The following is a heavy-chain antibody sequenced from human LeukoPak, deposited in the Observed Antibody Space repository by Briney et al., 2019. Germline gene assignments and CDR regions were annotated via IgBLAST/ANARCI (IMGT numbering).Heavy chain of an antibody. D-gene: IGHD6-6*01. CDR2: ISYDGSNK. CDR1: GFTFSSYG. J-gene: IGHJ4*02. Sequence: GGSLRLSCAASGFTFSSYGMHWVRQAPGKGLEWVAVISYDGSNKYYADSVKGRFTISRDNSKNTLYLQMNSLRAEDTAVYYCAKEAPTEYSSPGWGQGTLVTVSS. CDR3: AKEAPTEYSSPG. V-gene: IGHV3-30*18.